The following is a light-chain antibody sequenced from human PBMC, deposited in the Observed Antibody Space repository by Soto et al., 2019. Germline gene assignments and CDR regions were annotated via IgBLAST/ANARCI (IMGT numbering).Light chain of an antibody. J-gene: IGKJ2*01. V-gene: IGKV1-33*01. Sequence: DIQMTQSPSSLSASVGDRVTITCQASQDISKYLNWYQQKPGKAPKLLIYDASNLETGVPSRFSGSGSATDFTFTISSLQPEDIATYYCQQYVNLPLDTLGRGPKVEIK. CDR3: QQYVNLPLDT. CDR2: DAS. CDR1: QDISKY.